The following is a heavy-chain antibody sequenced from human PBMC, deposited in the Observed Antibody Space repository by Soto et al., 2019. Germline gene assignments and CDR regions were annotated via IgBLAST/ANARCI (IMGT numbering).Heavy chain of an antibody. Sequence: SETLSLTCAVYGGSFSGYYWSWIRQPPGKGLEWIGEINHSGSTNYNPSLKSRVTISVDTSKNQFSLKLTSVTAADTAMYYCARQLIYWRQGTLVTVSS. CDR2: INHSGST. D-gene: IGHD6-13*01. V-gene: IGHV4-34*01. J-gene: IGHJ4*02. CDR1: GGSFSGYY. CDR3: ARQLIY.